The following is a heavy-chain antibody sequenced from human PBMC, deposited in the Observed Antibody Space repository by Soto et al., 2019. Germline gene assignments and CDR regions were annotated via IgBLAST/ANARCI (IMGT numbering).Heavy chain of an antibody. Sequence: ASVKVSCKASGYMFTKSAMHWVRQAPGQRLEWMGWISGDSGNTKYSPKLQDRVTISRDTSASTAYMELSSLRSEDTALYYCARDGVAAGNINFDYWGQGTLVTVSS. CDR3: ARDGVAAGNINFDY. CDR2: ISGDSGNT. V-gene: IGHV1-3*01. D-gene: IGHD6-19*01. CDR1: GYMFTKSA. J-gene: IGHJ4*03.